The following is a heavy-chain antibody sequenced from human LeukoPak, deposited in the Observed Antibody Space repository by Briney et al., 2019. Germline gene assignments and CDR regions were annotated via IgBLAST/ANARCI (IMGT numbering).Heavy chain of an antibody. CDR3: ARSVDFWSGLMDV. CDR1: GGSISSSSYY. D-gene: IGHD3-3*01. V-gene: IGHV4-39*01. J-gene: IGHJ6*03. CDR2: IYYSGST. Sequence: KPSETLSLTCTVSGGSISSSSYYWGWIRQPPGKGLEWIGSIYYSGSTYYNPSLKSRVTISVDTSKNQFSLKLSSMTAADTAVYYCARSVDFWSGLMDVWGKGTTVTVSS.